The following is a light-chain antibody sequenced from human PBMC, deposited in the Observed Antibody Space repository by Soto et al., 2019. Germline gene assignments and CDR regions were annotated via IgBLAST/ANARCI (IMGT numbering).Light chain of an antibody. CDR3: QQYDSYPWT. CDR1: QSVSDW. CDR2: KAS. J-gene: IGKJ1*01. V-gene: IGKV1-5*03. Sequence: DIQMTQSPSTLSASVGDRVTITCRASQSVSDWLAWYQHKPGKTPKLLIYKASTLESGVPSRFSGFGSGTEFTLAISSLQPEDFATYYCQQYDSYPWTFGQGTKVEIK.